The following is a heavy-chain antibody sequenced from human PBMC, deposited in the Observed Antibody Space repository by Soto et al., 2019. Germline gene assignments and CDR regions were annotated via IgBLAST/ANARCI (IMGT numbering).Heavy chain of an antibody. CDR1: GGSFSGYY. V-gene: IGHV4-34*01. Sequence: PSETLSLTCAVYGGSFSGYYWSWIRQSPGKGLEWIGQINHSGSTNYNPSLKSRVTITRDMSTSTAYMELSSLRSEDTAVYYCAANTMDFDWLPVDYWGQGTLVTVSS. CDR3: AANTMDFDWLPVDY. D-gene: IGHD3-9*01. CDR2: INHSGST. J-gene: IGHJ4*02.